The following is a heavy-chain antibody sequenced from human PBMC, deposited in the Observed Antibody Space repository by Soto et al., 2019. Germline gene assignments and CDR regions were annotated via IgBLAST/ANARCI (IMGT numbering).Heavy chain of an antibody. CDR3: AKDGGSGSYGWYYYYMDV. CDR2: ISGSGGST. D-gene: IGHD3-10*01. J-gene: IGHJ6*03. V-gene: IGHV3-23*01. CDR1: GFTFSSYA. Sequence: GGSLRLSCAASGFTFSSYAMSWVRQAPGKGLEWVSAISGSGGSTYYADSVKGRFTISRDNSKNTLYLQMNSLRAEDTAVYYCAKDGGSGSYGWYYYYMDVWGKGTTVTVSS.